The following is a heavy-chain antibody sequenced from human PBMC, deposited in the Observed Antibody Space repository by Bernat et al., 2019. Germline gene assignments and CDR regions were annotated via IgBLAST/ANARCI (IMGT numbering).Heavy chain of an antibody. D-gene: IGHD1-7*01. Sequence: HVQLQESGPGLVKPSGTLSLTCAVSGGSVNDDNWWRWVRQPPGKGLEWIGEIYHSGSTNYNPSLKSGVTVSVDTSGDQFSLCLTSVTAADTAGYYCAKNFFCSMDVWGQGSTVAVSS. V-gene: IGHV4-4*02. J-gene: IGHJ6*02. CDR1: GGSVNDDNW. CDR3: AKNFFCSMDV. CDR2: IYHSGST.